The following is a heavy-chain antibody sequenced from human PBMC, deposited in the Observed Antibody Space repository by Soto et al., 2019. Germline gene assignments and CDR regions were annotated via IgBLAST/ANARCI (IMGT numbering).Heavy chain of an antibody. D-gene: IGHD6-13*01. CDR3: ARDLQGIAAVLYYFDY. Sequence: GGSLRVSCAASGFTFSSYSMNWVRQAPGKGLEWVSSISSSSSYIYYADSVKGRFTISRDNAKNSLYLQMNSLRAEDTAVYYCARDLQGIAAVLYYFDYWGQGTLVTVSS. CDR2: ISSSSSYI. V-gene: IGHV3-21*01. CDR1: GFTFSSYS. J-gene: IGHJ4*02.